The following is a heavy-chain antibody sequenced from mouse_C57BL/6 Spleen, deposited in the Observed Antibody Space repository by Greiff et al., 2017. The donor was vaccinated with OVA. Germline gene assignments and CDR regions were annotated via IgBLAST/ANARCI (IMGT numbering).Heavy chain of an antibody. CDR1: GYTFTDYE. J-gene: IGHJ1*03. CDR2: IDPETGGT. CDR3: TRSGGNYRYFDV. V-gene: IGHV1-15*01. D-gene: IGHD1-1*02. Sequence: QVQLQQSGAELVRPGASVTLSCKASGYTFTDYEMHWVKQTPVHGLEWIGAIDPETGGTAYNQKFKGKAILTADKSSSTAYMELRSLTSEDSAVYYCTRSGGNYRYFDVWGTGTTVTVSS.